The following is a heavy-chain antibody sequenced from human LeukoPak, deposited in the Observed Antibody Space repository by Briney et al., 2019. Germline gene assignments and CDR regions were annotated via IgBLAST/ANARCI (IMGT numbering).Heavy chain of an antibody. CDR3: AREGIAAAGPARFDP. J-gene: IGHJ5*02. D-gene: IGHD6-13*01. V-gene: IGHV1-2*02. CDR1: GYTFTGYY. Sequence: GASVKVSCKASGYTFTGYYMHWXXXXXXXXXXXXXXINPNSGGTNYAXKFQGXXXXXXDTSISTAYMELSRLRSDDTAVYYCAREGIAAAGPARFDPWGQGTLVTVSS. CDR2: INPNSGGT.